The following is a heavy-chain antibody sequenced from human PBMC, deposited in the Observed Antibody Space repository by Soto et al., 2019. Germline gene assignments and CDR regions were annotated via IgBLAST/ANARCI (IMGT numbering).Heavy chain of an antibody. CDR2: ISYDGSNK. J-gene: IGHJ6*02. Sequence: GGSLRLSCAASGFTFSSYGMYWVRQAPGKGLEWVAVISYDGSNKDYADSVKGRFSISRDNSKNTLYLQMNSLRAEDTAVYYCAKVIEAYGFYYGMDVWGQGTTVTVSS. V-gene: IGHV3-30*18. CDR1: GFTFSSYG. CDR3: AKVIEAYGFYYGMDV. D-gene: IGHD3-10*01.